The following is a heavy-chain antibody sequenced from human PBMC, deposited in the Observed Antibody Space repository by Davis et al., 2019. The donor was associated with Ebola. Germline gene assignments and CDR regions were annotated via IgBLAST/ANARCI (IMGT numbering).Heavy chain of an antibody. D-gene: IGHD1-26*01. J-gene: IGHJ4*02. CDR1: GFTLSAYT. CDR2: IRSDGINT. CDR3: VKGIVGTAKVY. Sequence: GGPLRPSCSTPGFTLSAYTMHWVRQAPGKGLECVSAIRSDGINTYYADSVKGRFTISRDNSKNILYLQMSSLRAEDTAVYYCVKGIVGTAKVYWGQGTLVTVSS. V-gene: IGHV3-64D*08.